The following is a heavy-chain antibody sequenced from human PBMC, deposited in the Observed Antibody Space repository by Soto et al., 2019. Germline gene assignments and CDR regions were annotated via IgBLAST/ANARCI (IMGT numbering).Heavy chain of an antibody. CDR3: AKEPRAVAGTGVDY. Sequence: EVQVLESGGGLVQPGGSLRLSCAASGFIFSSYAMSWVRQAPGKGLEWVSAIGGSGGSPYYADSVKGRFTISRDNTKNTLYLQMNSLRAEDTAVYYCAKEPRAVAGTGVDYWCQGTLVTVSS. D-gene: IGHD6-19*01. CDR1: GFIFSSYA. CDR2: IGGSGGSP. J-gene: IGHJ4*02. V-gene: IGHV3-23*01.